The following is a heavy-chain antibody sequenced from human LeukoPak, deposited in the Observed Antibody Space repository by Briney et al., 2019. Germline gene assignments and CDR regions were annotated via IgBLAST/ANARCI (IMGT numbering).Heavy chain of an antibody. CDR2: FSCSGST. J-gene: IGHJ5*02. CDR3: ARETEQWLAYNWFDP. D-gene: IGHD6-19*01. CDR1: GGSISSCTYS. Sequence: PSETLSLTCSVSGGSISSCTYSWGWIRQPPGKGLEWIGSFSCSGSTYYNPSLKSRVTISVDTSKNQFSLKLSSVTAADTAVYYCARETEQWLAYNWFDPWGQGTLVTVSS. V-gene: IGHV4-39*07.